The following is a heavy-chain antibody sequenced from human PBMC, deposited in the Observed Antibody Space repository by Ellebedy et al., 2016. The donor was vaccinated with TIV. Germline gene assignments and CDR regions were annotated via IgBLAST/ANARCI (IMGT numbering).Heavy chain of an antibody. V-gene: IGHV1-69*13. CDR3: ARDLVTVTTDWYFDL. D-gene: IGHD4-17*01. J-gene: IGHJ2*01. CDR2: IIPIFGTA. Sequence: SVKVSXKASRGTFSSYAISWVRQAPGQGLEWMGGIIPIFGTANYAQKFQGRVTITADESTSTAYMELSSLRSEDTAVYYCARDLVTVTTDWYFDLWGRGTLVTVSS. CDR1: RGTFSSYA.